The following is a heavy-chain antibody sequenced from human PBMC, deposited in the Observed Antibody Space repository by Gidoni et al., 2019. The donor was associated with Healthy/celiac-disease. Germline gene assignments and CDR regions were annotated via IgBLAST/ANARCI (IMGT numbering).Heavy chain of an antibody. J-gene: IGHJ4*02. V-gene: IGHV3-23*01. CDR3: AKDQWRGGGIDY. Sequence: EVQLLESGGGLVQPGGSLRLSCAASGFTFSSYAMSGVRQAPGKGLEWVSAISGSGGSTYYADSVKGRFTISRDNSKNTLYLQMNSLRAEDTAVYYCAKDQWRGGGIDYWGQGTLVTVSS. CDR1: GFTFSSYA. CDR2: ISGSGGST. D-gene: IGHD2-15*01.